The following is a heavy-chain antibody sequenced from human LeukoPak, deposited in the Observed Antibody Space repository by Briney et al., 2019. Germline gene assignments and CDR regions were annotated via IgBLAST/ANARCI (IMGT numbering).Heavy chain of an antibody. CDR3: ARLGYYDILTGYSSFDY. Sequence: SETLSLTCAVYGGSLSGYYWSWIRQPPGKGLERIGEINHSGSTNYNPSLKSRVTVSVDTSKKQFSLKVSSVTAADTAVYYCARLGYYDILTGYSSFDYWGQGTLVTVSS. V-gene: IGHV4-34*01. CDR2: INHSGST. CDR1: GGSLSGYY. D-gene: IGHD3-9*01. J-gene: IGHJ4*02.